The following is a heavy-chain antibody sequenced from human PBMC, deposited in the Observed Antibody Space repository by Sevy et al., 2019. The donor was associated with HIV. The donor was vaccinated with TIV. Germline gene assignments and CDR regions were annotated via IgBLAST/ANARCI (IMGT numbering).Heavy chain of an antibody. J-gene: IGHJ4*02. CDR2: FDPEDGET. Sequence: ASVKVSCKVSGYTLTELSMHWVRQAPGKGLEWMGGFDPEDGETIYAQKFQGRVTMTEDTSTDTAYMELSSLRSEDTAVYYCATDSPGLSVQNFWSGYAWGGFDYWGQGTLVTVSS. CDR1: GYTLTELS. CDR3: ATDSPGLSVQNFWSGYAWGGFDY. V-gene: IGHV1-24*01. D-gene: IGHD3-3*01.